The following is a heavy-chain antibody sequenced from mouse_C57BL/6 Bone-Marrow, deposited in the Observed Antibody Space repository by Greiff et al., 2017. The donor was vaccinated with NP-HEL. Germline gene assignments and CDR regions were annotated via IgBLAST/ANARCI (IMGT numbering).Heavy chain of an antibody. CDR2: IYPGSGNT. V-gene: IGHV1-76*01. CDR3: ARSDYGYYGRFAY. J-gene: IGHJ3*01. D-gene: IGHD2-1*01. CDR1: GYTFTDYY. Sequence: VQLQQSGAELVRPGASVKLSCKASGYTFTDYYINWVKQRPGQGLEWIARIYPGSGNTYYNEKFKGKATLTAEKSSSTAYMQLSSLTSEDSAVYFCARSDYGYYGRFAYWGQGTLVTVSA.